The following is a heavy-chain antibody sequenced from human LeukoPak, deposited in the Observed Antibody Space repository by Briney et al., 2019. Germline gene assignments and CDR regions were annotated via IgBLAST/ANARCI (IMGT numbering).Heavy chain of an antibody. V-gene: IGHV4-38-2*02. CDR3: ATPGPYCSGGSCWDY. Sequence: PSETLSLTCTVSGYSISSGYYWGWIRQPPGKGLEWIGSIYHSGSTYYNPSLKSRVTISVDTSKNQFSLKLSSVTAADTAVYYCATPGPYCSGGSCWDYWGQGTLVTVSS. D-gene: IGHD2-15*01. J-gene: IGHJ4*02. CDR1: GYSISSGYY. CDR2: IYHSGST.